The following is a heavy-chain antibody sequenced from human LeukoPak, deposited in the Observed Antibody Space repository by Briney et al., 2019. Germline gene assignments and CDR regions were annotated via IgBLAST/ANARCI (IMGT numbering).Heavy chain of an antibody. D-gene: IGHD6-25*01. CDR2: INPNSGGT. CDR3: LGYSAYPNLFDY. CDR1: GYTFTDYY. J-gene: IGHJ4*02. Sequence: ASVKVSCKASGYTFTDYYMHWVRQAPGQGLEWMGWINPNSGGTNYAQRFHGRVTMTMDTSIRTAYMELSRLSANDTAGYYSLGYSAYPNLFDYWGQGTLVTVSS. V-gene: IGHV1-2*02.